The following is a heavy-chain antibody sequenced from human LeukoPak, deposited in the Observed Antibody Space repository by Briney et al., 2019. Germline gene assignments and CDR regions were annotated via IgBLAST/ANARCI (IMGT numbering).Heavy chain of an antibody. J-gene: IGHJ4*02. Sequence: GGSLRLSCAASGFTFNSYGMNWVRQAPGKGLEWVATTSYDGSNKNYADSVKGRFTISRDNSKNTLYLQMNSLRVEDTAVYYCAKDLGYGDHVFDYWGQGTLVTVSS. D-gene: IGHD4-17*01. CDR3: AKDLGYGDHVFDY. CDR1: GFTFNSYG. V-gene: IGHV3-30*18. CDR2: TSYDGSNK.